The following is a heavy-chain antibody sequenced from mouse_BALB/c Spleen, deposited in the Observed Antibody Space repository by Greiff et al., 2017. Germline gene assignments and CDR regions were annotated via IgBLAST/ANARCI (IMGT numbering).Heavy chain of an antibody. Sequence: VQLQQSGPGLVAPSQSLSITCTVSGFSLTSYGVHWVRQRPGKGLEWLGVIWAGGSTNYNSALMSRLSISKDNSKSQVFLKMNSLQTDDAAMYYCARARDYYVSSFAYWGQGTLVTVSA. V-gene: IGHV2-9*02. CDR3: ARARDYYVSSFAY. CDR1: GFSLTSYG. J-gene: IGHJ3*01. D-gene: IGHD1-1*01. CDR2: IWAGGST.